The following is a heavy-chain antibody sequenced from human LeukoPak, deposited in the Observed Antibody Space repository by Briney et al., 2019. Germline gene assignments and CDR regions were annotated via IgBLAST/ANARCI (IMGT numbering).Heavy chain of an antibody. J-gene: IGHJ5*01. CDR2: VYYSGST. D-gene: IGHD2-2*01. CDR1: GDSFSNYY. Sequence: PSETLSLTCSVSGDSFSNYYWTWIRQPPGKGLEWIGYVYYSGSTNYNPSLKTRLHLSVDTSKNRFSLKLSSVTAADTAVYYCAGSPRLTTSWFLFDSWGHGTLVTVSS. V-gene: IGHV4-59*08. CDR3: AGSPRLTTSWFLFDS.